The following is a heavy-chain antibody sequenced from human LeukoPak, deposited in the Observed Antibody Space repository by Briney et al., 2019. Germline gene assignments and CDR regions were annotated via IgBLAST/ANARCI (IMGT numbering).Heavy chain of an antibody. CDR3: ARASKGGGGYAVNFDH. CDR1: GGSISSYY. D-gene: IGHD5-12*01. Sequence: SETLSLTCTVSGGSISSYYWSWIRQPAGKGLEWIGRIYTSGSTNYNPSLKSRVTMSVDTSKNQFSLKLSSVTAADTAVYYCARASKGGGGYAVNFDHWGQGTLVTVSS. V-gene: IGHV4-4*07. CDR2: IYTSGST. J-gene: IGHJ4*02.